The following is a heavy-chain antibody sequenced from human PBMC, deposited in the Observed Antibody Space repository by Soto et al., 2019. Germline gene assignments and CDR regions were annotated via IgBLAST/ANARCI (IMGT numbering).Heavy chain of an antibody. J-gene: IGHJ6*02. CDR2: LKSDNGGA. Sequence: ASVKVSCKASGYTFTVHYMHCILQLSLKRLEDLGCLKSDNGGAYYAPKFQGRVTFTRDTSTSTAYMELSGLQSDDTAVYFCARDLCPLGSGSPCPFYGLDFWGQGTTVTVSS. V-gene: IGHV1-2*02. D-gene: IGHD3-10*01. CDR3: ARDLCPLGSGSPCPFYGLDF. CDR1: GYTFTVHY.